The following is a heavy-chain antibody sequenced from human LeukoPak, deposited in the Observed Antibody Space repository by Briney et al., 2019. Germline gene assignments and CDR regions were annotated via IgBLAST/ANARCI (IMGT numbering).Heavy chain of an antibody. CDR1: GGSISSSNW. V-gene: IGHV4-4*02. D-gene: IGHD3-10*01. CDR2: IYHSGST. J-gene: IGHJ5*02. CDR3: AREARRSSITMVRGVSWFDP. Sequence: PSETLSLTCAVSGGSISSSNWWSWVRQPPGKGLEWIGEIYHSGSTNYNPSLKSRVTISVDKSKNQFSLKLSSVTAADTAVYYCAREARRSSITMVRGVSWFDPWGQGTLVTVSS.